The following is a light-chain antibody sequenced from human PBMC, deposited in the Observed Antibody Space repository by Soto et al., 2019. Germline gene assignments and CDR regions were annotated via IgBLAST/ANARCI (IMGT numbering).Light chain of an antibody. CDR2: AAS. Sequence: DIQMTQSPSSLSASVGDRVTITCRASQSISNYLNWYQQKPWKAPKLLMYAASSLQSGVPSRLSCSGSGTDVTLTISSLQPEDFATYYCQQSYSTPRTFGQGTKVEIK. V-gene: IGKV1-39*01. J-gene: IGKJ1*01. CDR1: QSISNY. CDR3: QQSYSTPRT.